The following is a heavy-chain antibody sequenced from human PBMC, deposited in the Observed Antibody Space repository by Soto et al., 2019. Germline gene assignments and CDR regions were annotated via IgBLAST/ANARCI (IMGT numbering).Heavy chain of an antibody. J-gene: IGHJ6*02. V-gene: IGHV4-34*01. CDR3: ARGRPSSGWYGAYYYYGMDV. D-gene: IGHD6-19*01. CDR1: GGSFSGYY. CDR2: INHSGST. Sequence: PSETLSLTCAVYGGSFSGYYWSWIRQPPGKGLEWIGEINHSGSTNYNPSLKSRVTISVDTSKNQFSLKLSSVTAADTAVYYCARGRPSSGWYGAYYYYGMDVWGQGTTVTVSS.